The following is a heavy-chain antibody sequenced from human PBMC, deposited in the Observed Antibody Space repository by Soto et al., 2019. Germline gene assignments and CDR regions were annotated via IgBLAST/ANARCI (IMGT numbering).Heavy chain of an antibody. D-gene: IGHD1-20*01. CDR3: VKAVYLLDFDY. CDR2: ISGTGGNT. V-gene: IGHV3-23*01. J-gene: IGHJ4*01. Sequence: PVGSLRLSCAASGFTFSSYAMTWVRQAPGKGLEWVSTISGTGGNTYYADSVKGRFTISRGNSKNTVYLQMNSLRAEDTAVYYCVKAVYLLDFDYWGHGTLVTVSS. CDR1: GFTFSSYA.